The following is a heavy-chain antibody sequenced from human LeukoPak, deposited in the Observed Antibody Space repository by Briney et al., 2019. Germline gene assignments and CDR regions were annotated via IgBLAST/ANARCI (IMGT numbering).Heavy chain of an antibody. CDR3: ARARIAAAGRRDY. CDR1: GGSISSYY. J-gene: IGHJ4*02. CDR2: IDTSGNT. D-gene: IGHD6-13*01. V-gene: IGHV4-4*07. Sequence: SETLSLTCTVSGGSISSYYWSWIRQAAGKGLEWIGRIDTSGNTNYKPSLKSRVTMSVDTSKNQFSLKLSSVTAADTAVYYCARARIAAAGRRDYWGQGTLVTVSS.